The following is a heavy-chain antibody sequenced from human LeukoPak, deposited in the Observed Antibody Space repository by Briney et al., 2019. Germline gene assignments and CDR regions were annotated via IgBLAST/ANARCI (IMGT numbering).Heavy chain of an antibody. D-gene: IGHD3-3*01. V-gene: IGHV4-39*07. CDR2: IYYSGST. Sequence: SETLSLTCTVSGGSISSSSYYWGWIRQPPGKGLEWIGSIYYSGSTYYNPSLKSRVTISVDTSKNQFSLKLSSVTAADTAVYYCARDEYYDFWSGYSGGHFDYWGQGTLVTVSS. J-gene: IGHJ4*02. CDR1: GGSISSSSYY. CDR3: ARDEYYDFWSGYSGGHFDY.